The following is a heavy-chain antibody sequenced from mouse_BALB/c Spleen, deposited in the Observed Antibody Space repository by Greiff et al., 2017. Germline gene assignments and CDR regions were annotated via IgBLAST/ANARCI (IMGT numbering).Heavy chain of an antibody. Sequence: EVKLVESGGGLVQPGGSMKLSCVASGFTFSSYWMSWVRQSPEKGLEWVAEIRLKSDNYATHYADSVKGKFTISRDDSKSRLYLQMNSLRAEDTGIYYCIRSYYAMDYWGQGTSVTVSS. J-gene: IGHJ4*01. CDR1: GFTFSSYW. CDR2: IRLKSDNYAT. CDR3: IRSYYAMDY. V-gene: IGHV6-6*02.